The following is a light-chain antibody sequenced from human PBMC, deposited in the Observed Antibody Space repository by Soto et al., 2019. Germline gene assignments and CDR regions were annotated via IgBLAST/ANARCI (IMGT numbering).Light chain of an antibody. Sequence: QSVLTQPASVSGSPGQSITISCTGTSSDVGGYNYVSWFQQHPDKAPKLIIYDVSYRPSGVSNRFSGSKSGNTASLTISGPQEEDEADYYCSSFTTTDTLIFGGGTKVTVL. J-gene: IGLJ2*01. CDR2: DVS. CDR3: SSFTTTDTLI. V-gene: IGLV2-14*01. CDR1: SSDVGGYNY.